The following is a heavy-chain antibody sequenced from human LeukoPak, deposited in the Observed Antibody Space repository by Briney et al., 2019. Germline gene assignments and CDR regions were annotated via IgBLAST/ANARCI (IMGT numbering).Heavy chain of an antibody. CDR3: ARDTGHSLDY. J-gene: IGHJ4*02. V-gene: IGHV3-21*01. Sequence: PGGSLRLSCAASGFTFSSHSMNWVRQAPGKGLEWVSSISSSSSYIYYADSVKGRFTISRDNAKNSLYLQMNSLRAEDTAVYYCARDTGHSLDYWGQGTLVTVSS. CDR2: ISSSSSYI. CDR1: GFTFSSHS. D-gene: IGHD1-14*01.